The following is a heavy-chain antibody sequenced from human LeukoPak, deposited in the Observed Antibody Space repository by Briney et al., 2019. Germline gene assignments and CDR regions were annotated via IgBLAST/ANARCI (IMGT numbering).Heavy chain of an antibody. CDR3: AKYDYGDYFFDY. V-gene: IGHV3-30*02. Sequence: GGSLRLSCAASGFTFSSYGMHWVRQAPGKGLEGVAFIRYDGSNKYYADSVKGRFTISRDNSKNTLYLQMNSLRAEDTAVYYCAKYDYGDYFFDYWGQGTLVTVSS. J-gene: IGHJ4*02. D-gene: IGHD4-17*01. CDR1: GFTFSSYG. CDR2: IRYDGSNK.